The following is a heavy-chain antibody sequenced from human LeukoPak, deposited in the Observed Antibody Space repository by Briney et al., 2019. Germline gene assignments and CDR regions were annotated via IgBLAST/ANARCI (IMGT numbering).Heavy chain of an antibody. CDR3: ARDPVYDFWGGYTLGYFDY. CDR2: ISYDGSNK. J-gene: IGHJ4*02. V-gene: IGHV3-30*04. Sequence: GGSLRLSCAASGFTFSSYAMHWVRQAPGKGLEWVAVISYDGSNKYYADSVKGRFTISRDNSKNTLYLQMNSLRAEDTAVYYCARDPVYDFWGGYTLGYFDYWGQGTLVTVSS. CDR1: GFTFSSYA. D-gene: IGHD3-3*01.